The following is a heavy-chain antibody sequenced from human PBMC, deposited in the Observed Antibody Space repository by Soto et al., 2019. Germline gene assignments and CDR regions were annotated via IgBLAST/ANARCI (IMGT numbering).Heavy chain of an antibody. CDR1: GFTFSSNG. J-gene: IGHJ6*02. D-gene: IGHD6-13*01. CDR2: IWSDGSNK. V-gene: IGHV3-33*01. CDR3: ARDGSNKPGFYYGMDV. Sequence: PVGSLRLSCTASGFTFSSNGMHWVRQAPGKGLEWVAVIWSDGSNKYYADSVKGRFTIFRDNSKSTLYLQMNGLRAEDTAVYYCARDGSNKPGFYYGMDVWGQGTTVTVPS.